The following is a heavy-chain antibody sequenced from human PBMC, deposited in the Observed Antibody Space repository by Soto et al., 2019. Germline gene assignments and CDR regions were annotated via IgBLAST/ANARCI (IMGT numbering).Heavy chain of an antibody. Sequence: PSDTLSLTCSVSGDSISFYYRSSIRQSPRQGLEWIGYVYDNGRPYYSPSLKSRVTISADTSKNQISLKLTSATAADTAVYYCARGVGSSPPRYWGRGTLVTVSS. J-gene: IGHJ4*02. D-gene: IGHD3-9*01. CDR2: VYDNGRP. CDR3: ARGVGSSPPRY. CDR1: GDSISFYY. V-gene: IGHV4-59*01.